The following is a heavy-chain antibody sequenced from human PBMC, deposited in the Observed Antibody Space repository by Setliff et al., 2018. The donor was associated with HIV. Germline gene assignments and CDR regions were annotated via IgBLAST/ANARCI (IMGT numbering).Heavy chain of an antibody. D-gene: IGHD2-2*01. Sequence: GASVKVSCKTSGYTFTSFDINWVRQATGQGLEWMGWMNPDSGNTGYAQNFQGRVTMTRKTSTSTAFRGLISLRSEATAVYYLARAPWGVGSSSYFDYWGQGTLVTVSS. V-gene: IGHV1-8*02. J-gene: IGHJ4*02. CDR3: ARAPWGVGSSSYFDY. CDR1: GYTFTSFD. CDR2: MNPDSGNT.